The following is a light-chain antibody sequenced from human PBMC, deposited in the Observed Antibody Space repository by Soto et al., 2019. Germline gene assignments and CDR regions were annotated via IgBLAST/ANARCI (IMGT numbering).Light chain of an antibody. J-gene: IGKJ1*01. V-gene: IGKV3-15*01. CDR1: QSVSSN. CDR2: GAS. Sequence: EIVMTQSPATLSVSPGERATLSCRASQSVSSNLAWSQQKPGQAPRLLIYGASTRATGIPARFSGSGSGTEFTLSISSLQSEDVAVYYCQQYNNWPRTFGQGTKVEIK. CDR3: QQYNNWPRT.